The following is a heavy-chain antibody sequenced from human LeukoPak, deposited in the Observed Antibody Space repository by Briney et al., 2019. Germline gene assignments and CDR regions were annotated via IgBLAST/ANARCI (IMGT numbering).Heavy chain of an antibody. V-gene: IGHV1-69*13. D-gene: IGHD4-17*01. CDR2: IIPIFGTA. Sequence: GASVKVSCKASGGTFSSYAISWVRQAPGQGLEWMGGIIPIFGTANYAQKFQGRVTITADESTSTAYMELSSLRSEDTAVYYCARGRSDYGDYAEDSDYFDYWGQRTLVTVSS. J-gene: IGHJ4*02. CDR1: GGTFSSYA. CDR3: ARGRSDYGDYAEDSDYFDY.